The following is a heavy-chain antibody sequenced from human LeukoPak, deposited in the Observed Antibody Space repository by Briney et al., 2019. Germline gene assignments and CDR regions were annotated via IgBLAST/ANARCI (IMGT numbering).Heavy chain of an antibody. J-gene: IGHJ3*02. V-gene: IGHV3-11*01. CDR3: AKDRGTFGELTDAFDI. D-gene: IGHD3-10*01. CDR1: GFTVSSNY. Sequence: GGSLRLSCAASGFTVSSNYMSWIRQAPGKGLEWVSYISSSGSTIYYADSVKGRFTISRDNAKNSLYLQMNSLRAEDTALYYCAKDRGTFGELTDAFDIWGQGTMVTVSS. CDR2: ISSSGSTI.